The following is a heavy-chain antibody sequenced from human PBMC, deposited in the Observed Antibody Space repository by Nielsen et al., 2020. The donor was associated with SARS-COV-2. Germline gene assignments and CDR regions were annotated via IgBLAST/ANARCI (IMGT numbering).Heavy chain of an antibody. CDR1: GFTFSSYG. Sequence: GESLKISCAASGFTFSSYGMHWVRQAPGKGLEWVAVIWYDGSNKYYADSVKGRFTISRDNSKNTLYLQMNSLRAEDTAVYYCAKDLPRGYSYGWVYYYYGMDVWGQGTTVTVSS. CDR3: AKDLPRGYSYGWVYYYYGMDV. D-gene: IGHD5-18*01. V-gene: IGHV3-30*02. J-gene: IGHJ6*02. CDR2: IWYDGSNK.